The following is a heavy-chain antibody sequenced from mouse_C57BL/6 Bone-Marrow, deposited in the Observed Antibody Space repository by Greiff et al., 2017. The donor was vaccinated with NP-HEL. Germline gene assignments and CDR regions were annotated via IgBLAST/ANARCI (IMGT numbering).Heavy chain of an antibody. CDR2: IYPGSGNT. CDR3: ARNFVHYYGTRDYAMDY. D-gene: IGHD1-2*01. CDR1: GYTFTDYY. Sequence: QVQLQQSGAELVRPGASVKLSCKASGYTFTDYYINWVKQRPGQGLEWIARIYPGSGNTYYNEKFKGKATLTAEKSSSTAYMQLSSLTSEDSAVYFWARNFVHYYGTRDYAMDYWGQGTSVTVSS. V-gene: IGHV1-76*01. J-gene: IGHJ4*01.